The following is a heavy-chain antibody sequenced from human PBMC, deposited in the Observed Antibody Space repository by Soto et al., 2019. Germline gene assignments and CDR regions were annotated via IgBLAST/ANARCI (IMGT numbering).Heavy chain of an antibody. CDR3: ARARRSGGDY. J-gene: IGHJ4*02. CDR1: GGSFSGYY. CDR2: INHSGST. D-gene: IGHD2-15*01. V-gene: IGHV4-34*01. Sequence: QVQLQQWGAGLLKPSETLSLTCAVYGGSFSGYYWSWIRQPPGKGLEWIGEINHSGSTNYNPSLQSRVTISVDTSKNQCSLKLSSVTAADTAVYYCARARRSGGDYWGQGTLVTVSS.